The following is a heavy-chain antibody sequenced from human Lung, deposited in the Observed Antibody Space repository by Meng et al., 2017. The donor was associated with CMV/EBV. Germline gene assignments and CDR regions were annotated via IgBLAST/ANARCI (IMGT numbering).Heavy chain of an antibody. J-gene: IGHJ4*02. V-gene: IGHV1-69*10. CDR3: ARGVGGNLPYFDP. Sequence: CKASGGTVSGHVISWVRQVPGQGLEWMGGITPILQIANYAQKFQGRVTITADTSTSISYLELRSLKSEDTAVYYCARGVGGNLPYFDPWGQGTLVTVSS. CDR1: GGTVSGHV. CDR2: ITPILQIA. D-gene: IGHD4-23*01.